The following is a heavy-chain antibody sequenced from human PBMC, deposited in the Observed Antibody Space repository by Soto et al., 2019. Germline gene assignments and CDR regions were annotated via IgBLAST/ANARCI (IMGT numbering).Heavy chain of an antibody. V-gene: IGHV4-31*01. CDR2: SYYSGST. Sequence: QVQLRESGPGLVKPSQTLSLTCTVSGGSISNDNYYWTWIRQHPGKGLEWIGYSYYSGSTYHKPSLTRLFSISVDTSKNQFSLKLSSVTASDTAVYYCVATTVTTIALYYWGQGTLVTVSS. CDR3: VATTVTTIALYY. J-gene: IGHJ4*02. D-gene: IGHD4-17*01. CDR1: GGSISNDNYY.